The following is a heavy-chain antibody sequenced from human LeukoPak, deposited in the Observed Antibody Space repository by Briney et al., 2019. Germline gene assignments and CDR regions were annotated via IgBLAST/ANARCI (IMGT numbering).Heavy chain of an antibody. CDR2: INHSGST. J-gene: IGHJ4*02. V-gene: IGHV4-34*01. CDR3: ARGRGPWPIVGATKGLVYFDY. D-gene: IGHD1-26*01. CDR1: GGSFSGYY. Sequence: SETLSLTCAVYGGSFSGYYWSWIRQPPGKGLEWIGEINHSGSTNYNPFLKSRVTISVDTSKNQFSLKLSSVTAADTAAYYCARGRGPWPIVGATKGLVYFDYWGQGTLVTVSS.